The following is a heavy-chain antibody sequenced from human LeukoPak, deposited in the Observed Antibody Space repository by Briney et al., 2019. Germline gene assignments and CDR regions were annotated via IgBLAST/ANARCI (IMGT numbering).Heavy chain of an antibody. V-gene: IGHV4-61*02. Sequence: PSETLSLTCTVSGVSISSGSYYWSWIRQPAGKGLEWIVRIYTSGSTNYNPSLKSRVTMSVDTSKNQFSLKLSSVTAADTAVYYCARSPSTVTTFYYFDYWGQGTLVTVSS. D-gene: IGHD4-17*01. CDR2: IYTSGST. J-gene: IGHJ4*02. CDR3: ARSPSTVTTFYYFDY. CDR1: GVSISSGSYY.